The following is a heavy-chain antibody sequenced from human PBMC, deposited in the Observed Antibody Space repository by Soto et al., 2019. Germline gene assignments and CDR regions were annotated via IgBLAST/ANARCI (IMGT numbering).Heavy chain of an antibody. CDR2: ISYDGSNK. Sequence: PGGSLRLSCAASGFTFSSYGMHGVRQAPGKGLEWVAVISYDGSNKYYADSVKGRFTISRDNSKNTLYLQMNSLRAEDTAVYYCAKSAYCSSTSCYAYYYYYYMDVWGKGTTVTVSS. CDR3: AKSAYCSSTSCYAYYYYYYMDV. V-gene: IGHV3-30*18. J-gene: IGHJ6*03. D-gene: IGHD2-2*01. CDR1: GFTFSSYG.